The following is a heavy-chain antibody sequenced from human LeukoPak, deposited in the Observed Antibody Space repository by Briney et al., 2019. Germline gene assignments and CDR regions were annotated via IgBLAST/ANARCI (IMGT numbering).Heavy chain of an antibody. Sequence: SETLSLTCAVYGGSFSGYYWSWIRQPPGKGLEWIGEINHSGSTNYNPSLKSRVTISVDTSKNQFSLKLSSVTAADTAVYYCARGGFYDFWSGYYTRDVWFDPWGQGTLVTVSS. D-gene: IGHD3-3*01. CDR2: INHSGST. CDR3: ARGGFYDFWSGYYTRDVWFDP. J-gene: IGHJ5*02. CDR1: GGSFSGYY. V-gene: IGHV4-34*01.